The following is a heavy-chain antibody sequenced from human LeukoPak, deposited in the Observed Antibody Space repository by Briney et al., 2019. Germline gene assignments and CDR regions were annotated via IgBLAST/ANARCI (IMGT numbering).Heavy chain of an antibody. CDR2: IPDSGGT. D-gene: IGHD6-19*01. CDR3: ARWYYSGWAFDY. CDR1: GGTISSYF. J-gene: IGHJ4*02. V-gene: IGHV4-59*08. Sequence: SETLSLTCTVSGGTISSYFRNWIRQPPGRGLYWMGIIPDSGGTKYNPSLKSRVTISVDASKNKLSLKLSSVTAADTAVYYCARWYYSGWAFDYWGEGSLVTVSS.